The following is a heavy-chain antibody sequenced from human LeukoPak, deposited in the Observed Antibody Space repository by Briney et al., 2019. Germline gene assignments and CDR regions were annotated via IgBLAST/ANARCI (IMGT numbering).Heavy chain of an antibody. CDR3: ARLQLGYNFDY. V-gene: IGHV3-48*03. CDR1: GFTFSSYA. J-gene: IGHJ4*02. CDR2: ISSSGSTI. D-gene: IGHD1-1*01. Sequence: GGSLRLSCAASGFTFSSYAMSWVRQAPGKGLEWVSYISSSGSTIDYADSVKGRFTVSRDNARNSLYLQMNSLRAEDTAVYYCARLQLGYNFDYWGQGTLVTVSS.